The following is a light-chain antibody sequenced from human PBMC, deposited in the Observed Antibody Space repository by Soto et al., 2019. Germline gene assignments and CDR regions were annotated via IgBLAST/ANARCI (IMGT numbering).Light chain of an antibody. Sequence: QSALTQPASVSGSPGQSITISCTGTSSDIGGYDYVSWYQQHPGEAPKLIIYAVIHRPSGISNRFSGSKSGNTASLTISGLQAEDEADYYCSSYTTSSTLIFGGGTKLTVL. CDR1: SSDIGGYDY. CDR3: SSYTTSSTLI. V-gene: IGLV2-14*01. J-gene: IGLJ2*01. CDR2: AVI.